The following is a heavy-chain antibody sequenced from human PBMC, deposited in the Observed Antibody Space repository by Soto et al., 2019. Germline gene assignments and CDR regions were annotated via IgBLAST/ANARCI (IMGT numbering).Heavy chain of an antibody. V-gene: IGHV4-34*01. J-gene: IGHJ4*02. Sequence: QVQLQQWGAGLLKPSETLSLTCAVYGGSFSGYYWSWIRQPPGKGLEWIGEINHSGSTNYNPSLKSRVTISVDTSKNQFSLKLSSVTAADTAVYYCARVSVTMIVLAPTGFDYWGQGTLVTVSS. CDR2: INHSGST. D-gene: IGHD3-22*01. CDR1: GGSFSGYY. CDR3: ARVSVTMIVLAPTGFDY.